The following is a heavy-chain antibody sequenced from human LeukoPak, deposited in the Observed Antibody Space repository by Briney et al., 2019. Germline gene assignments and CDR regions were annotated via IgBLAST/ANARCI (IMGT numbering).Heavy chain of an antibody. CDR1: GFTFSSYW. D-gene: IGHD6-13*01. J-gene: IGHJ6*03. CDR3: AKGSTSSSWYSYYYYMDV. Sequence: GGSLRLSCAASGFTFSSYWMSWVRQAPGKGLEWVANIKQDGSEKYYVDSVKGRFTISRDNAKNSLYLQMNSLRAEDTAVYYCAKGSTSSSWYSYYYYMDVWGKGTTVTISS. CDR2: IKQDGSEK. V-gene: IGHV3-7*01.